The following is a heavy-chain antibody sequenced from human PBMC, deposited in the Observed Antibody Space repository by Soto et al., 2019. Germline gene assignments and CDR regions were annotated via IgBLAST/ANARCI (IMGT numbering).Heavy chain of an antibody. Sequence: GGSLRLSCAASGFTFSSYAMSWVRQAPGKGLEWVSAICGSGGCTYYADSVKGRFTSSRDKSKNTLYLQMNSLRAEDTAVYYCAKDHVGYSSGPRRFQHWGQGTLVTVSS. CDR2: ICGSGGCT. D-gene: IGHD6-19*01. J-gene: IGHJ1*01. CDR1: GFTFSSYA. V-gene: IGHV3-23*01. CDR3: AKDHVGYSSGPRRFQH.